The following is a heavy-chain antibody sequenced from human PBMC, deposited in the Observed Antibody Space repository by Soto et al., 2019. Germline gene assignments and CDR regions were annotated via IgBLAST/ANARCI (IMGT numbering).Heavy chain of an antibody. CDR1: GLTFRSST. D-gene: IGHD2-8*01. V-gene: IGHV3-21*01. CDR2: ISSSSYI. Sequence: GGSLRLSCAGSGLTFRSSTMSWVRQAPGKGLEWVSSISSSSYIYYADSLKGRFTISRDNAKNSLYLQLSSLRAEDTAVYYCARDLGEMYAIWGQGALVTVSS. CDR3: ARDLGEMYAI. J-gene: IGHJ4*02.